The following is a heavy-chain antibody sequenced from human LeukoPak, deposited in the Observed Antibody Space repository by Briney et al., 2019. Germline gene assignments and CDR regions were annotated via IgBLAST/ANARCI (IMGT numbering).Heavy chain of an antibody. J-gene: IGHJ3*02. V-gene: IGHV4-38-2*02. CDR3: ARSYYYDSSGYRVGDAFDI. CDR1: GYSISSGYY. Sequence: SETLSLTCTVSGYSISSGYYWGWIRQPPVKGLEWIGSIYHSGSTYYNPSLKSRVTISVDTSKNQFSLKLSSVTAADTAVYYCARSYYYDSSGYRVGDAFDIWGQGTMVTVSS. CDR2: IYHSGST. D-gene: IGHD3-22*01.